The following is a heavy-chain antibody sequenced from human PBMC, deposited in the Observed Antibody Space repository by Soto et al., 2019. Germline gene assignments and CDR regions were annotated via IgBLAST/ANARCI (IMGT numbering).Heavy chain of an antibody. V-gene: IGHV4-34*01. CDR1: GGSFSGFF. J-gene: IGHJ4*02. CDR3: ARADPSGWLDY. Sequence: SETLSLTCAVSGGSFSGFFWGWIRQPPGKGLEWIGEVNHGGSTNYNPSLKSRVTISVDTSKNQFSLKLSSVTAADTAVYYCARADPSGWLDYWGQGTLVTVSS. CDR2: VNHGGST. D-gene: IGHD6-19*01.